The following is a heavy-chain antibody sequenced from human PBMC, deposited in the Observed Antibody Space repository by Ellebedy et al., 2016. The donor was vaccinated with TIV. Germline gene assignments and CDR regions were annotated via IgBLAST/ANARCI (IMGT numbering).Heavy chain of an antibody. J-gene: IGHJ3*02. CDR3: ARDLTKQGDAFDI. D-gene: IGHD1-14*01. CDR1: GFTVSSYF. V-gene: IGHV3-66*01. CDR2: IYKDGGT. Sequence: GGSLRLSCAASGFTVSSYFMSWVRQAPGKGLEWVSVIYKDGGTNYTDSVKGRFTISRDNTKNSLYLQMNSLRAEDTAVYYCARDLTKQGDAFDIWGQGTIVTVSS.